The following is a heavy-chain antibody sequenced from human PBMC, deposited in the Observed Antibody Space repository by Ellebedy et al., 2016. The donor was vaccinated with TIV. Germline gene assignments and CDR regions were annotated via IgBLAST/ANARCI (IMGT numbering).Heavy chain of an antibody. CDR1: GFTFSSYW. V-gene: IGHV3-7*04. Sequence: PGGSLRLSCAASGFTFSSYWMSWVRQAPGKGLKWVASIMQDGSEKYYVDSVKGRFTISRDNAKNSLFLQMYSMRAGDTGVYYCARADNWLDPWGQGTLVTVSS. CDR2: IMQDGSEK. J-gene: IGHJ5*02. CDR3: ARADNWLDP.